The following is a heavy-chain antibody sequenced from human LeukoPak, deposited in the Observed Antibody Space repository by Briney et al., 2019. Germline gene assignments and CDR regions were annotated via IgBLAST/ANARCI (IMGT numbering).Heavy chain of an antibody. Sequence: SETLSLTCTVSGDSVSSSNYYWAWIRQPPGKGLEWIGNIYYSGSTYYNPSLKSRLTISVDTSKNQFSLKLRSVTAADTAVYYCASPGYDLFDYWGQGTLVTVSS. D-gene: IGHD2-2*01. J-gene: IGHJ4*02. CDR3: ASPGYDLFDY. CDR1: GDSVSSSNYY. V-gene: IGHV4-39*01. CDR2: IYYSGST.